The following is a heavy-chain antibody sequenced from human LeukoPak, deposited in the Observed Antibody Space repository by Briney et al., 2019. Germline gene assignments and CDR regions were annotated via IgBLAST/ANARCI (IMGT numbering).Heavy chain of an antibody. J-gene: IGHJ4*02. CDR2: TYSSGTT. CDR3: ARVSPFDY. Sequence: GGSLRLSCAASGFTVSTSYVSWLRQAPGKGLEWVSVTYSSGTTYYADSLKGRFTISRDSSKNTVYLQINDLRVDDTAVYYCARVSPFDYWGQGTLVTVSS. CDR1: GFTVSTSY. V-gene: IGHV3-66*01.